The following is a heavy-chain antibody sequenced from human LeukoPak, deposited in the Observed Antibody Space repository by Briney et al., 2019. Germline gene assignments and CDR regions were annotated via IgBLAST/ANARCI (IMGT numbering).Heavy chain of an antibody. V-gene: IGHV3-48*02. Sequence: PGGSLRLSCAASGFTLSSYWMSWVRQAPGKGLEWVSYISSSSSTIYYADSVKGRFTISRDNAKNSLYLQMNSLRDEDTAVYYCARLIGDYGPRGYWGQGTLVTVSS. J-gene: IGHJ4*02. CDR2: ISSSSSTI. CDR3: ARLIGDYGPRGY. CDR1: GFTLSSYW. D-gene: IGHD4-17*01.